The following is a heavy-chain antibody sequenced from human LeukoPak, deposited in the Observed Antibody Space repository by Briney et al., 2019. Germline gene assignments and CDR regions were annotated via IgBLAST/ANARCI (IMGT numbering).Heavy chain of an antibody. J-gene: IGHJ3*02. V-gene: IGHV1-18*01. CDR1: GYTFTSYG. CDR3: ASHGGSYAFDI. Sequence: ASVKVSCKASGYTFTSYGISWVRQAPGQGLEWMGWVNPYNANTNSAQKLQGRFTMTTDTSTSTASLELRSLRSDDTAVYYCASHGGSYAFDIWGQGTMVTVSS. CDR2: VNPYNANT. D-gene: IGHD1-26*01.